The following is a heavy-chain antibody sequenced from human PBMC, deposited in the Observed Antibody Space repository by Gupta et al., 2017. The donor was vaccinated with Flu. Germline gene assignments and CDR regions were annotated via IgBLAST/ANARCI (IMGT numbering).Heavy chain of an antibody. Sequence: EQLLESRGGLVQPGGSLILSCAATGFTLSSSGVSWVRPAPGKGLEWVSAIRGSSGTTYYADTVKGRFTISRDNSKNTLYLQMNSLRGEDTAVYYCAKAEVVVITFFDYWGQGTLVTVSS. CDR1: GFTLSSSG. CDR2: IRGSSGTT. V-gene: IGHV3-23*01. CDR3: AKAEVVVITFFDY. J-gene: IGHJ4*02. D-gene: IGHD3-22*01.